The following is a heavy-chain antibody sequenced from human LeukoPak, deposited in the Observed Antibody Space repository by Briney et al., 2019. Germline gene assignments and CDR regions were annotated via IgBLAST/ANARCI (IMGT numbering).Heavy chain of an antibody. CDR2: IIPIFGTA. J-gene: IGHJ4*02. Sequence: GASVKVSCKASGGTFSSYAISWVRRAPGQGLEWMGGIIPIFGTANYAQKFQGRVTITADESTSTAYMELSSLRSEDTAVYYCARSLTGGVFFDYWGQGTLVTVSS. CDR1: GGTFSSYA. CDR3: ARSLTGGVFFDY. V-gene: IGHV1-69*13. D-gene: IGHD2-8*02.